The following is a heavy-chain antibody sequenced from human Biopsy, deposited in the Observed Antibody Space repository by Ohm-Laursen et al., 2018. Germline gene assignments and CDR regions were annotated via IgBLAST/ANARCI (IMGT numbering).Heavy chain of an antibody. CDR2: MNSMFGTT. Sequence: SSVSLSCKPSGGTLTSFGTGWVRQAPGHGLEWMAEMNSMFGTTNYSQTFQGRVTITADESTSTAYMKVISLRSEDAAVYYCAKRGVERGRPLAYWGQGTLVTVSS. CDR1: GGTLTSFG. V-gene: IGHV1-69*13. D-gene: IGHD1-1*01. J-gene: IGHJ4*02. CDR3: AKRGVERGRPLAY.